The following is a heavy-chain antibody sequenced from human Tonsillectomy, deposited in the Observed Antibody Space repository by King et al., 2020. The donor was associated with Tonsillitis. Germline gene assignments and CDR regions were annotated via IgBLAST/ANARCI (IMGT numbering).Heavy chain of an antibody. CDR3: AKYSDLTVVTPDDAFDI. CDR2: INWNSGHI. Sequence: EVQLVESGGGLVQPGRSLRLSCAASGFTFDDYAMHWVRQAPGKGLEWVSGINWNSGHIGYADSVKGRFTISRDNAKNSLYLQMNSLRAEDTALYYCAKYSDLTVVTPDDAFDIWGQGTMVTVSS. CDR1: GFTFDDYA. D-gene: IGHD4-23*01. J-gene: IGHJ3*02. V-gene: IGHV3-9*01.